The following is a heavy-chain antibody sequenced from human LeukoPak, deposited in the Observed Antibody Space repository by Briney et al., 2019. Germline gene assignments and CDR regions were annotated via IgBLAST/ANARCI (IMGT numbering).Heavy chain of an antibody. CDR3: ARDPGPARETDEY. V-gene: IGHV3-66*01. D-gene: IGHD1-14*01. CDR2: IYSGGST. J-gene: IGHJ4*02. Sequence: GGSLRLSCAASGFTVSSNYMNWVRQAPGKGLGWVSVIYSGGSTYYADSVKGRFTISRDNSKNTVYLQMNSLRAEDTAVYYCARDPGPARETDEYWGQGTLVTVSS. CDR1: GFTVSSNY.